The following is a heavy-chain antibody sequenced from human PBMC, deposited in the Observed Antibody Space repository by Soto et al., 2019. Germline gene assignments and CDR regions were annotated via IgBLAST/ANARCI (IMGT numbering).Heavy chain of an antibody. CDR2: IRYDGSNT. J-gene: IGHJ3*02. Sequence: PGGSLRLSCAASGFTFSSYGMHWVRQAPGKGLEWVAVIRYDGSNTYYADSVKGRFTISRDNSKNTLYLQMNSLRAEDTAVYYCAKGRHYYDSSGYPDAFDIWGQGTMVTVSS. D-gene: IGHD3-22*01. CDR1: GFTFSSYG. CDR3: AKGRHYYDSSGYPDAFDI. V-gene: IGHV3-33*06.